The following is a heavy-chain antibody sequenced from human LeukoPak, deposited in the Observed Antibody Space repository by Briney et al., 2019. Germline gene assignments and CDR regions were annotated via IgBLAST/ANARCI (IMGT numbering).Heavy chain of an antibody. Sequence: GGSQRLSCAASGFTFSDYWMHWVRQAPGKGLEWVALMSYDGSNKFYADSVKGRFTISRDNSKSTLYLQMNSLKAEDTAVYYCARGGVTTMTLRDLWLDYWGQGTLVTVSS. V-gene: IGHV3-30-3*01. D-gene: IGHD4-17*01. J-gene: IGHJ4*02. CDR3: ARGGVTTMTLRDLWLDY. CDR1: GFTFSDYW. CDR2: MSYDGSNK.